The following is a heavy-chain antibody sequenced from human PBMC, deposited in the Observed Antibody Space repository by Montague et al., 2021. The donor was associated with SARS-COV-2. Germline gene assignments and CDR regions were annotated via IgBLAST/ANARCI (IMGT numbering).Heavy chain of an antibody. CDR1: GFTFSHYH. Sequence: SLRLSCAASGFTFSHYHMTWVRQAPGKGLQWVSYISRDSAEIYYXXSLKGRFTISRDNDRSALYLQMNTLRNEDTAMYYCARDSGITGADDYWGQGTLVVVSS. D-gene: IGHD1-14*01. CDR2: ISRDSAEI. J-gene: IGHJ4*02. V-gene: IGHV3-48*02. CDR3: ARDSGITGADDY.